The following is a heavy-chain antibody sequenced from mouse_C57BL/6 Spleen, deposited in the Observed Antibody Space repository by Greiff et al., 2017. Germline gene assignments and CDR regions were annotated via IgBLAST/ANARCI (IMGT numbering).Heavy chain of an antibody. CDR1: GYTFTSYW. Sequence: VKLQQPGAELVKPGASVTLSCKASGYTFTSYWMHWVKQRPGQGLEWIGMIHPNSGSTNYNEKFKSKATLTVDKSSSTAYMQLSSLTSEDSAVYYCARLIYYDYDEEAWFAYWGQGTLVTVSA. J-gene: IGHJ3*01. CDR3: ARLIYYDYDEEAWFAY. CDR2: IHPNSGST. D-gene: IGHD2-4*01. V-gene: IGHV1-64*01.